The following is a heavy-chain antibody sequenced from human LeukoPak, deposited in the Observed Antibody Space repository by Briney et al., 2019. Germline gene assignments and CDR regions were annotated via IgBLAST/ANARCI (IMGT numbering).Heavy chain of an antibody. Sequence: SETLSLTCAVYGGSFSGYYWSWIRQPPGKGLEWIGEINHSGSTNYNPSLKSRVTISVDTSKNQFSLKLSSVTAADTAVYYCARSQRGYSYGGGDYWGQGTLVTVSS. CDR3: ARSQRGYSYGGGDY. CDR2: INHSGST. CDR1: GGSFSGYY. V-gene: IGHV4-34*01. J-gene: IGHJ4*02. D-gene: IGHD5-18*01.